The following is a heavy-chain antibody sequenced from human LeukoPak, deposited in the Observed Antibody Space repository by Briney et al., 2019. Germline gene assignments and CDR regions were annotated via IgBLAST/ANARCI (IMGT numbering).Heavy chain of an antibody. CDR3: ARESIAARLRDY. J-gene: IGHJ4*02. Sequence: ASVKVSCKASGYTFTGYYMHWVRQAPGQGLEWMGWINPNSGGTNYAQKLQGRVTMTTDTSTSTAYMELRSLRSDDTAVYYCARESIAARLRDYWGQGTLVTVSS. CDR1: GYTFTGYY. D-gene: IGHD6-6*01. V-gene: IGHV1-2*02. CDR2: INPNSGGT.